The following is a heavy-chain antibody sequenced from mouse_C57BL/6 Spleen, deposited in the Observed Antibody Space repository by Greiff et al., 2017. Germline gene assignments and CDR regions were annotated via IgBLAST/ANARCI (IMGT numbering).Heavy chain of an antibody. J-gene: IGHJ3*01. V-gene: IGHV6-3*01. CDR3: TEGWDRAWFAY. D-gene: IGHD3-3*01. CDR2: IRLKSDNYAT. CDR1: GFTFSNYW. Sequence: EVKVEESGGGLVQPGGSMKLSCVASGFTFSNYWMNWVRQSPEKGLEWVAQIRLKSDNYATHYAESVKGRFTISRDDSKSSVYLQMNNLRAEDTGIYYCTEGWDRAWFAYWGQGTLVTVSA.